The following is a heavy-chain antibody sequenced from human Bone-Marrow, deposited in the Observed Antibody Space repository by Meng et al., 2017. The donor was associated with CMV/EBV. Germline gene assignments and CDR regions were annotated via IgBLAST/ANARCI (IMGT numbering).Heavy chain of an antibody. D-gene: IGHD6-13*01. CDR1: GYTFTSYG. V-gene: IGHV1-18*01. CDR3: ARGHSSSWYQAYDY. J-gene: IGHJ4*02. CDR2: ISAYNGNT. Sequence: ASVKVSCKASGYTFTSYGISWVRQAPGQGLEWMGWISAYNGNTNYAQKLQGRVTITADKSTSTAYMELSSLRSEDTAVYYCARGHSSSWYQAYDYWGQGTLVTVSS.